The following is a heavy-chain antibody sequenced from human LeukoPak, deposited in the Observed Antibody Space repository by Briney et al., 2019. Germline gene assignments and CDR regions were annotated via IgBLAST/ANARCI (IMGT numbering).Heavy chain of an antibody. D-gene: IGHD3-9*01. CDR3: ARGNLLTGKYMVY. CDR1: GFTVSTNY. CDR2: IYTGGST. Sequence: QTGGSLRLSCAASGFTVSTNYMNWVRQAPGKGLEWVSVIYTGGSTYYTDSVKGRFTMSRDNSKNTLYLQMNSLRTEDTAVYYCARGNLLTGKYMVYWGQGTLVTVSS. J-gene: IGHJ4*02. V-gene: IGHV3-53*01.